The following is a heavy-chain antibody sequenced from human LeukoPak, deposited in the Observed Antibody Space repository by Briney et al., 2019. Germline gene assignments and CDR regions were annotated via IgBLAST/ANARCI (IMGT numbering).Heavy chain of an antibody. D-gene: IGHD3-3*01. V-gene: IGHV1-2*02. Sequence: ASVKVSCKASGYTFTGYYMYWVRQAPGQGLEWMGFINPNTGGTIYAQKFQARVTMTRDTSVSTAYMELRGLISDDTAVYYCARRYDFWSGYPTAFDYWGQGTLVTVSS. CDR2: INPNTGGT. CDR1: GYTFTGYY. J-gene: IGHJ4*02. CDR3: ARRYDFWSGYPTAFDY.